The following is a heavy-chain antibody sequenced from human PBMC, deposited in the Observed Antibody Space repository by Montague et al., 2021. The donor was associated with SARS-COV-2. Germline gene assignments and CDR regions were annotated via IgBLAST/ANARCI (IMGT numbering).Heavy chain of an antibody. Sequence: SETLSLTCAVYGGSFSGYYWSWIRQPPGKGLEWIGEINHSGSTNYNPSLKSRVTISVDTSKNQFSLKLSSVTAADTAVNYCASPTLGYCSSTSCYDDWFDPWGQGTLVTVSS. V-gene: IGHV4-34*01. CDR1: GGSFSGYY. CDR2: INHSGST. J-gene: IGHJ5*02. CDR3: ASPTLGYCSSTSCYDDWFDP. D-gene: IGHD2-2*01.